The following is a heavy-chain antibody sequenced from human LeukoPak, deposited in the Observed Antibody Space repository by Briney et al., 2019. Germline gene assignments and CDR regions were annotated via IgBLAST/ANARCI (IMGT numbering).Heavy chain of an antibody. CDR1: GVSISSSNR. CDR3: ARVLAAAGPTGTFDY. CDR2: IHHSGST. J-gene: IGHJ4*02. V-gene: IGHV4-4*02. D-gene: IGHD6-13*01. Sequence: SETLSLTCDVSGVSISSSNRWSWVRQPPGKGLEWIGEIHHSGSTNYNPSLKSRVTMSIDKSKNQFSLNLNSVTAADTAVYYCARVLAAAGPTGTFDYWGQGTLVTVSS.